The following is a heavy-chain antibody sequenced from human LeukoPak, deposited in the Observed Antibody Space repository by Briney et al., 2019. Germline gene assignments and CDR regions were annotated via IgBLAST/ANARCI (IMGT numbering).Heavy chain of an antibody. Sequence: PSETLSLTCTVSGGSISSYYWSWIRQPPGKGLEWTGYIYYSGRTNYNPSLKSRVTISIDTSKNQFSLKLNSVTAADTAVYYCARHAYYGSGSYRFDFEYWGQGTLVTVSS. CDR2: IYYSGRT. D-gene: IGHD3-10*01. CDR1: GGSISSYY. V-gene: IGHV4-59*08. J-gene: IGHJ4*02. CDR3: ARHAYYGSGSYRFDFEY.